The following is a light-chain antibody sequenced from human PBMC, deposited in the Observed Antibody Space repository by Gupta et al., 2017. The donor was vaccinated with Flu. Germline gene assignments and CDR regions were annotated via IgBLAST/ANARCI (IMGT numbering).Light chain of an antibody. CDR2: VSSDATY. CDR3: QTWDIGTYVV. CDR1: SEYSTYV. J-gene: IGLJ2*01. Sequence: QLVLTQSPSASAYLGASVKLTCTLNSEYSTYVIAWHQQQPGKGPRYLMKVSSDATYRKGDGIPDRFSGSSSGAERYLSISNLQAEDEADYYCQTWDIGTYVVFGGGTKLTVL. V-gene: IGLV4-69*01.